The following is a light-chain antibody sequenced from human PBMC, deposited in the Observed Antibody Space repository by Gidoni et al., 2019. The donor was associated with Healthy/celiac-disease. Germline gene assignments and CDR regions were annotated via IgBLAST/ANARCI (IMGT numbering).Light chain of an antibody. V-gene: IGKV4-1*01. Sequence: DIVMTQSPDSLAVSLGERATINCKSSQSVLYSSNNKNYLAWYQQKPGQPPKLLIYWASTRESGVPDRFGGSGSGTDFTLTISSLQAEDVAVYYCQQYFGTPYTFGQGTKLDIK. CDR1: QSVLYSSNNKNY. CDR3: QQYFGTPYT. CDR2: WAS. J-gene: IGKJ2*01.